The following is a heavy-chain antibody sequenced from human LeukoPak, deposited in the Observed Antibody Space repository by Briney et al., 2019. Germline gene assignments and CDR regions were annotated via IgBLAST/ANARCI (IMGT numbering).Heavy chain of an antibody. D-gene: IGHD1-7*01. CDR2: ISGSGGST. Sequence: PGGSLRLSCAASGFTFSSYAMSWVRQAPGKGLERVSAISGSGGSTYYADSVKGRFTIPRDNSKNTLYLQMNSLRAEDTAVYYCAKRRGLELLYYYYMDVWGKGTTVTVSS. V-gene: IGHV3-23*01. J-gene: IGHJ6*03. CDR3: AKRRGLELLYYYYMDV. CDR1: GFTFSSYA.